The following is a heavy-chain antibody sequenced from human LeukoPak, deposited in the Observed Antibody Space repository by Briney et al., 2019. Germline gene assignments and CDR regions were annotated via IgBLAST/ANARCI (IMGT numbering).Heavy chain of an antibody. J-gene: IGHJ6*03. CDR1: GGSISTYY. CDR2: IYTSGST. Sequence: SETLSLTCSVSGGSISTYYWTWIRQPAGKGLEWIGRIYTSGSTNYNPSLKSRVTMSVDTSKNQFSLKLSSVTAADTAVYYCAKGAIVGATLSYMDVWGKGTTVTVSS. V-gene: IGHV4-4*07. D-gene: IGHD1-26*01. CDR3: AKGAIVGATLSYMDV.